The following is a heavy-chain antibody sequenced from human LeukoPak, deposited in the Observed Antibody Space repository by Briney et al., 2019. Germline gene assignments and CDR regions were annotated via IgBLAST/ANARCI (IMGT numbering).Heavy chain of an antibody. Sequence: GGSLRLPCAASGFTFSSYEMNWVRQAPGKGLEWVSYISSSGSTIYYADSVKGRFTISRDNAKNSLYLQMNSLRAEDTAVYYCARYTAVAGTYDAFDIWGQGTMVTVSS. CDR1: GFTFSSYE. J-gene: IGHJ3*02. V-gene: IGHV3-48*03. D-gene: IGHD6-19*01. CDR2: ISSSGSTI. CDR3: ARYTAVAGTYDAFDI.